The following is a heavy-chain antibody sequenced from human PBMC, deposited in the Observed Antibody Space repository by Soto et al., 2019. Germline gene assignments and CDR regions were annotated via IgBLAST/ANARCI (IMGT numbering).Heavy chain of an antibody. J-gene: IGHJ6*02. V-gene: IGHV3-30-3*01. Sequence: QVQMVESGGGVVQPGRSLRLSCAVSGFRSSNYAMNWVRQAPDKGLEWVSVLSYDGTNEYYADSVKGRFTISRDNSKNTLYLPINSLRAEDTAVYFCARLGRIYGVVPTVFYYGLDVWGQGTAVSVSS. D-gene: IGHD3-3*01. CDR1: GFRSSNYA. CDR2: LSYDGTNE. CDR3: ARLGRIYGVVPTVFYYGLDV.